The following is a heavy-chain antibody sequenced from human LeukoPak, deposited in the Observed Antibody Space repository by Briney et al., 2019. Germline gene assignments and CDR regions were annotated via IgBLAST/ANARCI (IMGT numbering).Heavy chain of an antibody. Sequence: GGSLRLSCEGSGFPFGSYVMSWVRQAPGKGLEWVSAISGSGGSTYYADSVKGRFTISRDNSKNTLYLQMNSLRAEDTAVYYCAKDRAEKYQLLYSSWFDPWGQGTLVTVSS. J-gene: IGHJ5*02. D-gene: IGHD2-2*02. CDR3: AKDRAEKYQLLYSSWFDP. CDR2: ISGSGGST. CDR1: GFPFGSYV. V-gene: IGHV3-23*01.